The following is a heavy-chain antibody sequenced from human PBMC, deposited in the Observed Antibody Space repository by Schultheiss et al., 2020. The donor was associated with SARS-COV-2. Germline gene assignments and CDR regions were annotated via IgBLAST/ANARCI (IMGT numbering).Heavy chain of an antibody. CDR3: ARDLKAVAVFGFDY. D-gene: IGHD6-19*01. V-gene: IGHV3-33*01. CDR2: IWYEGINQ. CDR1: GFTFTNYA. J-gene: IGHJ4*02. Sequence: GESLKISCAASGFTFTNYAMHWVRQAPGKGLEWVAVIWYEGINQYYADSVKGRFTISRDNSKNTLYLQINSLRAEDTAVYYCARDLKAVAVFGFDYWGQGTLVTVSS.